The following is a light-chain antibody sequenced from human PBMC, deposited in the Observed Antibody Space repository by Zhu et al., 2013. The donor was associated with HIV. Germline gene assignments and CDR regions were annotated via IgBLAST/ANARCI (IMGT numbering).Light chain of an antibody. CDR1: QVINTY. V-gene: IGKV1-39*01. Sequence: DIQVTQSPSTLSTSVGDRVSITCRASQVINTYLAWYQHEPGKAPKLLIYAASSLQSGVPSRFSGSGSGTDFTLTISSLQPEDFATYYCQQSYSTPGTFGQGTKLEIK. CDR2: AAS. CDR3: QQSYSTPGT. J-gene: IGKJ2*02.